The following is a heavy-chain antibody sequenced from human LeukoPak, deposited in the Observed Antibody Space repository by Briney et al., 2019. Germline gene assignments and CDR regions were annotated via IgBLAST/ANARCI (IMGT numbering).Heavy chain of an antibody. J-gene: IGHJ4*02. Sequence: AGGSLRLSCAVSGFTFRNYAMTWVRQAPGKGLEWVSTIGDSGSTTYYADSVKGRFTISRDNSEKTVYLQMNSLRVEDTALYYCARSVPDYTRFDYWGQGALVTVSS. CDR1: GFTFRNYA. V-gene: IGHV3-23*01. CDR3: ARSVPDYTRFDY. D-gene: IGHD4-11*01. CDR2: IGDSGSTT.